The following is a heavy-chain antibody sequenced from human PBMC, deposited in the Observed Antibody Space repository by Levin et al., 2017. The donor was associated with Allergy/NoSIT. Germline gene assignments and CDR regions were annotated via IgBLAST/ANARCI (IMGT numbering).Heavy chain of an antibody. V-gene: IGHV4-34*01. CDR2: INHSGST. J-gene: IGHJ5*02. D-gene: IGHD2-2*01. CDR3: AGRADIVVVPAAMGVRIDP. Sequence: SETLSLTCAVYGGSFSGYYWSWIRQPPGKGLEWIGEINHSGSTNYNPSLKSRVTISVDTSKNQFSLKLSSVTAADTAVYYCAGRADIVVVPAAMGVRIDPWGQGTLVTVSS. CDR1: GGSFSGYY.